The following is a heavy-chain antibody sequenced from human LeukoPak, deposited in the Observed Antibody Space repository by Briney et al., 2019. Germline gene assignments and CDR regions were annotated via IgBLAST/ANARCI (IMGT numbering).Heavy chain of an antibody. D-gene: IGHD1-1*01. CDR2: IKQDGSEK. CDR3: AQDPSNWTFDC. V-gene: IGHV3-7*03. CDR1: GFTFSGYW. J-gene: IGHJ4*02. Sequence: GGSLRLSCAVSGFTFSGYWMSWVRQAPGEGLQWVANIKQDGSEKYYVDSVKGRFTISRDNAKNSLFLQMSSLRAEDTAVYYCAQDPSNWTFDCWGQGTLVTVSS.